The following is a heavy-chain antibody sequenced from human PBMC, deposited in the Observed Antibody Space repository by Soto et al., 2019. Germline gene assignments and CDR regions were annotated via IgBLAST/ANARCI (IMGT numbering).Heavy chain of an antibody. CDR3: TRSLYSSSWYAGS. CDR1: GYSISSGYY. CDR2: VYHSGTT. J-gene: IGHJ4*02. D-gene: IGHD6-13*01. V-gene: IGHV4-38-2*01. Sequence: PSETLSLTCGVSGYSISSGYYWGWIRQPPGKELEWIGSVYHSGTTYYNPSLKSRVTISLDTSKNQFSLRLTSVTAADTAMYFCTRSLYSSSWYAGSWGQGTLVTVSS.